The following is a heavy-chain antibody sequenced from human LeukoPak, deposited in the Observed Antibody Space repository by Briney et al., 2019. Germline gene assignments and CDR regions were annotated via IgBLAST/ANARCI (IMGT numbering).Heavy chain of an antibody. CDR1: GFTFSSYS. V-gene: IGHV3-21*01. J-gene: IGHJ4*02. Sequence: PGGPLRLSCAASGFTFSSYSMNWVRQAPGKGLEWVSSISSSSSYIYYADSVKGRFTISRDNAKNSLYLQMNSLRAEDTAVYYCAKSIVVVPAAIDYWGQGTLVTVSS. D-gene: IGHD2-2*01. CDR2: ISSSSSYI. CDR3: AKSIVVVPAAIDY.